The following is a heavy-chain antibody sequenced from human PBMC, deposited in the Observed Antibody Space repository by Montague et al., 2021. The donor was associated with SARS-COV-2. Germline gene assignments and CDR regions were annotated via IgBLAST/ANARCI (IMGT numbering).Heavy chain of an antibody. CDR2: IYISGSS. Sequence: TLSLTCTVSGDSISSATFHWTWIRQPPGKGLEWIGRIYISGSSVYNPSLKSRVTISLDTSKNQVSLHLTPVTAADTAVYYCARSHADGYTADAPENWGQGTMVTVSS. V-gene: IGHV4-61*02. CDR3: ARSHADGYTADAPEN. J-gene: IGHJ3*02. D-gene: IGHD3-16*01. CDR1: GDSISSATFH.